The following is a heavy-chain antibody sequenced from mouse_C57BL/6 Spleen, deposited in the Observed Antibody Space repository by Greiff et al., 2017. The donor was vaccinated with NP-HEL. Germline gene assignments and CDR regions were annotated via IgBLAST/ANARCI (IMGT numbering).Heavy chain of an antibody. CDR3: AREEITKGDY. CDR1: GYAFSSSW. CDR2: IYPGDGDT. Sequence: QVQLQQSGPELVKPGASVKISCKASGYAFSSSWMNWVKQRPGKGLEWIGRIYPGDGDTNYNGKFKGKATLTADKSSSTAYMQLSSLTSEDSAVYFCAREEITKGDYWGQGTTLTVSS. D-gene: IGHD1-1*01. V-gene: IGHV1-82*01. J-gene: IGHJ2*01.